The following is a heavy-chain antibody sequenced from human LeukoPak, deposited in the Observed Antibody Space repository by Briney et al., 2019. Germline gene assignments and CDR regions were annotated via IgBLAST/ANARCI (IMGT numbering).Heavy chain of an antibody. V-gene: IGHV4-59*08. D-gene: IGHD1-20*01. Sequence: PSETLSLTCTVSGGSISSYYWSWVRQPPGKGLEWIGYIYYSGSTYYNPSLKSRVTISVDTSKNQFSLKLSSVTAADTAVYYCARRVTGTETLDYWGQGTLVTVSS. CDR3: ARRVTGTETLDY. J-gene: IGHJ4*02. CDR1: GGSISSYY. CDR2: IYYSGST.